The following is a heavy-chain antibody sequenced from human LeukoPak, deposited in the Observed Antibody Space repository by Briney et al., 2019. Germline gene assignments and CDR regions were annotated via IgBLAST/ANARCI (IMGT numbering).Heavy chain of an antibody. J-gene: IGHJ4*02. CDR3: ARGGGYGDSGDY. CDR2: IYYSGST. D-gene: IGHD4-17*01. V-gene: IGHV4-59*01. CDR1: GGSISSYY. Sequence: SETLSLTCTVSGGSISSYYWSWIRQPPGKGLEWIGYIYYSGSTNYNPSLKSRVTISVDTSKNQFSLKLSSVTAADTAVYYCARGGGYGDSGDYWGQGTLVTVPS.